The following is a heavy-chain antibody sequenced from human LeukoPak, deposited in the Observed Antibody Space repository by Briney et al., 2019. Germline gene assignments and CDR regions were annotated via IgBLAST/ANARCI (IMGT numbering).Heavy chain of an antibody. CDR2: ISCSGSTI. V-gene: IGHV3-11*01. D-gene: IGHD4-17*01. CDR1: GFTFSDYY. CDR3: ARVRDYGDSLDY. Sequence: GGSLRLSCAASGFTFSDYYMSWIRQAPGKGLEWVSYISCSGSTIYYADSVKGRFTISRDNAKNSLYLQMNSLRAEDTAVYYCARVRDYGDSLDYWGQGTLVTVSS. J-gene: IGHJ4*02.